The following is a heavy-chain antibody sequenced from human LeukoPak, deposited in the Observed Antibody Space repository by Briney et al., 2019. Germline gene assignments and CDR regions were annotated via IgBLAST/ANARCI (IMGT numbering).Heavy chain of an antibody. D-gene: IGHD3-16*02. V-gene: IGHV3-48*03. CDR1: GFTFSNYE. Sequence: GGSLRLSCAASGFTFSNYEMNWVRQAPGKGLEYVSYISTSGVTIYYADSVKGRFTISRDNAKNSLYLQMDSLRAEDTAVYYCARADQRNDSVWGTYRPNWFAPWGQGTLVTVSS. CDR3: ARADQRNDSVWGTYRPNWFAP. CDR2: ISTSGVTI. J-gene: IGHJ5*02.